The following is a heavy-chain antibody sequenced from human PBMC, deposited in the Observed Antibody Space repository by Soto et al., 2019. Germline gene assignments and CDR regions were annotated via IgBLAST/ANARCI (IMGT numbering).Heavy chain of an antibody. CDR3: GRHLRPLEWFH. CDR1: GGSISSRSYS. D-gene: IGHD3-3*01. V-gene: IGHV4-39*01. Sequence: SETLFPSYSVSGGSISSRSYSWGWIRQSPGKGLGWIGTFYYTGTTYYNPSLKSPVSIAVYTSKNHFYLNLRSVNDADTAVYYCGRHLRPLEWFHWGQGTQVTLSS. J-gene: IGHJ4*01. CDR2: FYYTGTT.